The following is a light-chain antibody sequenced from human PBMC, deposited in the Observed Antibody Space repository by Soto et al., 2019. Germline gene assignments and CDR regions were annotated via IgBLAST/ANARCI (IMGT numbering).Light chain of an antibody. CDR2: AAS. V-gene: IGKV1-39*01. CDR3: QQSYSTLRT. Sequence: QMTQSPSSLSASVGDRITITCRASQSISSYLNWYQQKPGKAPKLLIYAASSLQSGVPSRFSGSGSGTDFTLTISSLQPEDFATYYCQQSYSTLRTFGQGTKVDIK. J-gene: IGKJ1*01. CDR1: QSISSY.